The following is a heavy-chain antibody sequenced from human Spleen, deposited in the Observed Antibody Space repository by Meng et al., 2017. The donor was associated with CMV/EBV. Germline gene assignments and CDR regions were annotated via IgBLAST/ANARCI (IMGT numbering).Heavy chain of an antibody. CDR2: IAPYSGDT. CDR3: ARDPCSRTTCYYGAIDF. J-gene: IGHJ4*02. CDR1: YTFTTYG. D-gene: IGHD2-2*01. Sequence: YTFTTYGISWVRQAPGQGLEWLGWIAPYSGDTNYARRFQGRVTMTTDTRTSTAYMELRSLRSDDTAVYFCARDPCSRTTCYYGAIDFWGQGTLVTVSS. V-gene: IGHV1-18*01.